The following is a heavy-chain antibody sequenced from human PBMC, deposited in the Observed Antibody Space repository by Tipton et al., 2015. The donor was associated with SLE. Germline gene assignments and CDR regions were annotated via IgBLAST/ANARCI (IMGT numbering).Heavy chain of an antibody. D-gene: IGHD3-3*01. CDR2: ISDTGST. J-gene: IGHJ4*02. V-gene: IGHV4-59*11. CDR1: GDSIISHY. CDR3: ARTRYLETFVRFDYHLDQ. Sequence: GLVKPSETLSLTCTVSGDSIISHYWGWIRQPPGKGLEWIGYISDTGSTNYNPSLKSRVIISVDTFKNQFSLKLSSVSAADTAVYYCARTRYLETFVRFDYHLDQWGQGTQVAVSS.